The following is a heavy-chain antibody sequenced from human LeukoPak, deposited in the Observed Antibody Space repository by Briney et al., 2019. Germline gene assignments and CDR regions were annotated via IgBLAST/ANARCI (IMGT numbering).Heavy chain of an antibody. CDR1: GFTFSSYG. D-gene: IGHD2-15*01. CDR2: ISYDGSNK. CDR3: ARGFVVVVAALYFDY. J-gene: IGHJ4*02. Sequence: GGSLRLSCAASGFTFSSYGMHWVRQAPGKGLEWVAVISYDGSNKYYADSVKGRFTISRDNSKNTLYLQMNSLRAEDTAVYYCARGFVVVVAALYFDYWGQGTLVTVSS. V-gene: IGHV3-30*03.